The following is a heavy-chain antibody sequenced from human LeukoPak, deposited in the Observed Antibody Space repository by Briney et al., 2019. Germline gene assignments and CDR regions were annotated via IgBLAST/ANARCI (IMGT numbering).Heavy chain of an antibody. CDR3: ARQRYSGHDRSGFDY. CDR2: IYPGDSDT. Sequence: GESLKISCKGSGYSFTSYWIGWVRQMPGKGLEWMGIIYPGDSDTRYSPSFQGQVTISADKSISTAYLQWSSLKASDTAMYYCARQRYSGHDRSGFDYWGQGTLVTVSS. CDR1: GYSFTSYW. D-gene: IGHD5-12*01. V-gene: IGHV5-51*01. J-gene: IGHJ4*02.